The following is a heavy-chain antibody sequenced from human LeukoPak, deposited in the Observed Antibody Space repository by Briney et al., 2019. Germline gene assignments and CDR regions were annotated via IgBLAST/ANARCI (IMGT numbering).Heavy chain of an antibody. J-gene: IGHJ6*04. CDR1: GFTFSSYW. Sequence: GSLRLSCAASGFTFSSYWMSWVRQAPGKGLEWVANIKQDGSEKYYVDSVKGRFTISRDNAKNSLYLQMNSLRAEDTAVYYCARRSSGYCSSTSCYAYHYYYYGMDVWGKGTTVTVSS. D-gene: IGHD2-2*01. V-gene: IGHV3-7*03. CDR2: IKQDGSEK. CDR3: ARRSSGYCSSTSCYAYHYYYYGMDV.